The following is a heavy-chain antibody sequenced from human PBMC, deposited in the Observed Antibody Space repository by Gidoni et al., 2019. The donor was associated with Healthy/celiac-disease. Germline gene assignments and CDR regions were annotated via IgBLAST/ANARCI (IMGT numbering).Heavy chain of an antibody. V-gene: IGHV1-69*06. CDR1: GGTFSSYA. CDR3: ARDRGDIVVVPAAPAYYYYGMDV. Sequence: QVQLVQSGAEVKKPGSSVKVSCKASGGTFSSYAISWVRQAPGQGLEWMGGIIPIFGTANYAQKFQGRVTITADKSTSTAYMELSSLRSEDTAVYYCARDRGDIVVVPAAPAYYYYGMDVWGQGTTVTVSS. J-gene: IGHJ6*02. D-gene: IGHD2-2*01. CDR2: IIPIFGTA.